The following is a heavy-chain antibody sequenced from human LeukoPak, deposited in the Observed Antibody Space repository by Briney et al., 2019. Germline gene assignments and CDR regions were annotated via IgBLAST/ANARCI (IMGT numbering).Heavy chain of an antibody. D-gene: IGHD2-15*01. V-gene: IGHV3-21*01. CDR2: ISSSSYI. CDR1: GFTFSSYS. J-gene: IGHJ4*02. CDR3: ARSSCSGGSCYYFDY. Sequence: PGGSLRLSCAASGFTFSSYSMNWFRQAPGKGLEWVSSISSSSYIYYADSVKGRFTISRDNAKNSLYLQMNSLRAEDTAVYYCARSSCSGGSCYYFDYWGQGTLVTVSS.